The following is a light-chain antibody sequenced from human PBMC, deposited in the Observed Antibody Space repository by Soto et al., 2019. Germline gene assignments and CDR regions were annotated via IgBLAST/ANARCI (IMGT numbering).Light chain of an antibody. V-gene: IGLV2-14*01. CDR1: SSDVGGYNF. J-gene: IGLJ1*01. CDR2: DVN. Sequence: QSALTQPASVSGSPGQSITISCTGTSSDVGGYNFVSWYQQHPGKAPRLIIYDVNYRPSGVSNRFSGSKSGSTASLTISGLQAEDEADYYCSSYTSSSTYVFGTGTKVTV. CDR3: SSYTSSSTYV.